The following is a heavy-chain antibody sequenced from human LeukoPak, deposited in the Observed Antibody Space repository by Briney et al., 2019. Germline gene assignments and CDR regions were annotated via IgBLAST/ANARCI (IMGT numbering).Heavy chain of an antibody. J-gene: IGHJ4*02. CDR1: GGSISSYY. Sequence: PSETLSLTCTVSGGSISSYYWSWIRQPPGKGLEWIGYIYYSGSTNYNPSLKSRVTISVDTSKNQFSLKLTSVTAADTAVYYCARGRRYCSGGSCYQRRFDYWGQGTLVTVSS. D-gene: IGHD2-15*01. CDR3: ARGRRYCSGGSCYQRRFDY. V-gene: IGHV4-59*01. CDR2: IYYSGST.